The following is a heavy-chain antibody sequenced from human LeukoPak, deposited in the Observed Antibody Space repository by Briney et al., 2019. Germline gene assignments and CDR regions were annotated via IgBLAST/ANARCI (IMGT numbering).Heavy chain of an antibody. Sequence: PGGSLRLSCAASGFTFSSYGMHWVRQAPGKGLEWVAFIRYDGSNKYYADSVKGRFTISRDNSKNTLYLQMNSLRAEDTAVYYCAKAVFGVQYNWFDPWGQGTLVTVSS. CDR1: GFTFSSYG. J-gene: IGHJ5*02. CDR2: IRYDGSNK. V-gene: IGHV3-30*02. CDR3: AKAVFGVQYNWFDP. D-gene: IGHD3-3*01.